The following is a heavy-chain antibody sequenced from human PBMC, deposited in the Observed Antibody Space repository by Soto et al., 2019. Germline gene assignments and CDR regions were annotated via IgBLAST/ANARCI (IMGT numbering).Heavy chain of an antibody. D-gene: IGHD3-22*01. CDR1: GASINNNDYY. V-gene: IGHV4-30-4*01. CDR2: VYYSGTT. J-gene: IGHJ2*01. Sequence: KPSETLSLTCTVSGASINNNDYYWIWIRQTPGKGLEWIGYVYYSGTTDYIPSLKSRLSMSIDKSQNQSTLKLNSVTAADTATYYCARMSYFYDKWYFDLWGRGTLVTVSS. CDR3: ARMSYFYDKWYFDL.